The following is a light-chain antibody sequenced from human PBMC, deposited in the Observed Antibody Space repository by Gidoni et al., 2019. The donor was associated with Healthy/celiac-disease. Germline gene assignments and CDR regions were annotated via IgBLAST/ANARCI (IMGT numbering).Light chain of an antibody. CDR1: QSVSSSN. Sequence: EIVLTQSPGTLSWSPGERATLSCRASQSVSSSNLAWSQQKPGQAPRLLIYGASSRATGIPDRFSGSGSGTDFTLTISRLEPEDFAVYYCQQYGSSATFXXXTKLEIK. CDR2: GAS. V-gene: IGKV3-20*01. CDR3: QQYGSSAT. J-gene: IGKJ2*01.